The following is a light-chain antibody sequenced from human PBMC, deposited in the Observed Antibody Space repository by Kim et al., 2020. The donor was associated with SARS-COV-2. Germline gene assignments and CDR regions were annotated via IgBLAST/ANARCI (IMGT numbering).Light chain of an antibody. CDR2: GKN. CDR3: NSRDSSANRWV. V-gene: IGLV3-19*01. Sequence: ALGQTVRITCQGDRLTTYFASWYQQKPGQAPVLVFYGKNDRPSGIPDRFSAFSSGDTSSLTIAGAQAEDEADYYCNSRDSSANRWVFGGGTQLTVL. CDR1: RLTTYF. J-gene: IGLJ3*02.